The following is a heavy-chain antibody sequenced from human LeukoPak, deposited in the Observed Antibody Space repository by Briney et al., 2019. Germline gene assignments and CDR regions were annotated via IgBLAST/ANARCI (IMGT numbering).Heavy chain of an antibody. V-gene: IGHV3-21*01. Sequence: GGSLRLSCAASGFTFSSYSMNWVRQAPGQGLEWVSSISSSSSYIYYADSVKGRFTISRDNAKNSLYLQMNSLRAEDTAVYYCARDYDFWSGYYYYMDVWGKGTTVTVSS. CDR3: ARDYDFWSGYYYYMDV. CDR2: ISSSSSYI. CDR1: GFTFSSYS. D-gene: IGHD3-3*01. J-gene: IGHJ6*03.